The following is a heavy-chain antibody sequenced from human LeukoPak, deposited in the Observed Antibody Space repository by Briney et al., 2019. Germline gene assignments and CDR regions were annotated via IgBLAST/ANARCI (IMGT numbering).Heavy chain of an antibody. Sequence: GGSLRLSCAASGFTFSSYGMSWVRQAPGKGLEWVSAISGSGGSTYYADSVKGRFTISRDNSKNTLYLQMNSLRAEDTAVYYCARIEYYGSGSYTRFSADYYYYYMDVWGKGTTVTVSS. CDR3: ARIEYYGSGSYTRFSADYYYYYMDV. J-gene: IGHJ6*03. CDR2: ISGSGGST. D-gene: IGHD3-10*01. V-gene: IGHV3-23*01. CDR1: GFTFSSYG.